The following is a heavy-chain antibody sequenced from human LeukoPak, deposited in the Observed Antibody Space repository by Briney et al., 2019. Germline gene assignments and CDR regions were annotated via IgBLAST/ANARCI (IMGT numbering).Heavy chain of an antibody. J-gene: IGHJ4*02. CDR2: ISSSSSYI. CDR1: GFSFSSDG. V-gene: IGHV3-21*01. Sequence: TGGSLRLSCAASGFSFSSDGMNWVRQPPGKLLEWVSFISSSSSYIYYADSVKGRFTISRDNAKNSLYLQMNSLRAEDTAVYYCARDLRSSGYYAFDYWGQGTLVTVSS. D-gene: IGHD3-22*01. CDR3: ARDLRSSGYYAFDY.